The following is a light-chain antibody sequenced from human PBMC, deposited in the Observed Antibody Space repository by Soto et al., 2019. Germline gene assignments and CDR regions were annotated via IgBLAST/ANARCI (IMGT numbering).Light chain of an antibody. J-gene: IGLJ1*01. V-gene: IGLV2-14*01. CDR1: SSDFGTHNY. CDR2: EVS. Sequence: QSVLTQPASVSGSPGQSITISCTGTSSDFGTHNYVSWYQLHPGKAPKLMVYEVSNRPSGVSNRFSGSKSGNTASLTISGIQAEDEADYHCSSYTSSSTYVSGTGTKLTVL. CDR3: SSYTSSSTYV.